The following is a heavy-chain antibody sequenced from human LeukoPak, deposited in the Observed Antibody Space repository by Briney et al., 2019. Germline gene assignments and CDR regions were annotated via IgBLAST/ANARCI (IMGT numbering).Heavy chain of an antibody. CDR2: IWYDGSNK. CDR1: GFTFSSYG. Sequence: GGSLRLSCAASGFTFSSYGMHWVRQAPGKGLEWVAVIWYDGSNKYYADSVKGRFTISRDNSKNTPYLQMNSLRAEDTAVYYCAREDYDYVWGSYRPLDYWGQGTLVTVSS. J-gene: IGHJ4*02. D-gene: IGHD3-16*02. CDR3: AREDYDYVWGSYRPLDY. V-gene: IGHV3-33*01.